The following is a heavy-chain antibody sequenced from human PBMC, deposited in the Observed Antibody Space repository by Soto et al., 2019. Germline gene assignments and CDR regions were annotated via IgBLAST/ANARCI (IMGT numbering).Heavy chain of an antibody. CDR2: ISYTESA. D-gene: IGHD4-17*01. CDR3: ARVNYGDYYYGMDV. J-gene: IGHJ6*02. Sequence: SETLSLTCTVSGGSINYSYWTWIRQPPGKGLEWIGYISYTESANYNASLKSRLTISVDTSKNQFSLKLSSVTAADTALYYCARVNYGDYYYGMDVWGQGTTVTVSS. V-gene: IGHV4-59*01. CDR1: GGSINYSY.